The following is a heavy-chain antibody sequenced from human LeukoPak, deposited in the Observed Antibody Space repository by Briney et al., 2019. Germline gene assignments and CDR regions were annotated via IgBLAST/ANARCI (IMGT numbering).Heavy chain of an antibody. V-gene: IGHV3-33*06. J-gene: IGHJ6*02. Sequence: GGSLRLSCAASGFTFSSHGMHWGRQAPGKGLEWVALIWYDGSNKYYADSVKGRFTVSRDNSKNTLYLQMNSLRAEDTAVYYCAKNMAGYSCSWGPDDYYHYDGMDVWGQGTTVTVSS. CDR2: IWYDGSNK. CDR1: GFTFSSHG. CDR3: AKNMAGYSCSWGPDDYYHYDGMDV. D-gene: IGHD6-13*01.